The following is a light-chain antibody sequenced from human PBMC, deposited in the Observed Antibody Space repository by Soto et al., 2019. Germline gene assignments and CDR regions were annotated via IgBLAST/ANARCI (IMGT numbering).Light chain of an antibody. CDR3: QQYNNWPHVT. CDR1: QSVSSN. Sequence: EIVMTQSPGTLSLSPGERATLSCRASQSVSSNLAWYQQKPGQAPRLLIYGASTRATGIPAGFSGSGSGTEFTLTISSLQSEDFAVYYCQQYNNWPHVTFGQGTKVDI. V-gene: IGKV3-15*01. CDR2: GAS. J-gene: IGKJ1*01.